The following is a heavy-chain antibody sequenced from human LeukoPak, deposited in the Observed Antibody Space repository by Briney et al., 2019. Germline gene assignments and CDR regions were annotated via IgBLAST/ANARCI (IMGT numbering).Heavy chain of an antibody. Sequence: GGSLRLSCTASGFTFSSYAMSWVRQAPGKGLEWVSAISGSGGSTYYADSVKGRFTISRDNSKNTLYLQMNSLRAEDTAVYYCAKGRCSGGSCPNWFDPWGQGTLVTVSS. CDR2: ISGSGGST. V-gene: IGHV3-23*01. J-gene: IGHJ5*02. CDR3: AKGRCSGGSCPNWFDP. D-gene: IGHD2-15*01. CDR1: GFTFSSYA.